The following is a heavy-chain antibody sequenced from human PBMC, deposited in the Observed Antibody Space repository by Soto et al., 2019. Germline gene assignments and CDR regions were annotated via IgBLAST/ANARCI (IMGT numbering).Heavy chain of an antibody. D-gene: IGHD6-6*01. Sequence: SVKVSCKASGGTFSSYAISWVRQAPGQGLEWMGGIIPIFGTANYAQKFQGRVTITADESTSTAYMELSSLRSEDTAVYYCASKPGDMLRQLEYYYYGMDVWGQGTTVTVSS. CDR3: ASKPGDMLRQLEYYYYGMDV. CDR2: IIPIFGTA. V-gene: IGHV1-69*13. J-gene: IGHJ6*02. CDR1: GGTFSSYA.